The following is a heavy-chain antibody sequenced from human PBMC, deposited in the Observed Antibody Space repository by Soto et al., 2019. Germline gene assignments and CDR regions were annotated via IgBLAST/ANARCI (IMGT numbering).Heavy chain of an antibody. CDR1: GFTFSTYS. J-gene: IGHJ5*02. V-gene: IGHV3-21*01. D-gene: IGHD3-3*01. CDR2: ISSRSTYI. CDR3: ASAPYYYDFWSGLRFDP. Sequence: PGGSLRLSCAASGFTFSTYSMNWVRQAPGKGLEWVSSISSRSTYIYYADSVKGRFTVSRDNAKNSLYLQMNSLRAEDTAVYYCASAPYYYDFWSGLRFDPWGQGTLVTVSS.